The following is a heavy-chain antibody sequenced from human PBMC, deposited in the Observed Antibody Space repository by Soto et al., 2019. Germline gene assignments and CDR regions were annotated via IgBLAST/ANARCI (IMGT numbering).Heavy chain of an antibody. J-gene: IGHJ6*02. CDR2: INAGNGNT. CDR3: AREGDGYGMDV. CDR1: GYTFTSYA. Sequence: ASVKVSCKASGYTFTSYAMHWVRQALGQRLEWMGWINAGNGNTKYSQKFQGRVTITRDTSASTAYMELSSLRSEDTAVYYCAREGDGYGMDVWGQGTTVTVSS. D-gene: IGHD2-21*02. V-gene: IGHV1-3*01.